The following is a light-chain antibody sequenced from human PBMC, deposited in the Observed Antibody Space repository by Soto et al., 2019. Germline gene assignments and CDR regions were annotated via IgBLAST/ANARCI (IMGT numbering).Light chain of an antibody. CDR1: QSVLSNNKNY. CDR2: WAS. CDR3: QQYHSDPIT. V-gene: IGKV4-1*01. J-gene: IGKJ5*01. Sequence: DFVMTQSPDSLAVSLGERATINCKSSQSVLSNNKNYLSWFQQKTGQPPKLLMYWASTRASGVPDRVRGIVSGKDFTLPISRLQAEEGAVYYGQQYHSDPITFGQGTRLEIK.